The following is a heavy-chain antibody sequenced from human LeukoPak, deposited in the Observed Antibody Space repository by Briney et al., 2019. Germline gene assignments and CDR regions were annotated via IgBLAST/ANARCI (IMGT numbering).Heavy chain of an antibody. Sequence: AAVKVSCKASGYTFTAYNMHWVRQAPGQGLEWMGWINPNSGGTNYAQKFQGRVTMTRDTSISTAYMELSSLRSDDTAVYYCARDKFQYLAFDIWGLGTMVTVSS. CDR3: ARDKFQYLAFDI. D-gene: IGHD2-21*01. J-gene: IGHJ3*02. V-gene: IGHV1-2*02. CDR2: INPNSGGT. CDR1: GYTFTAYN.